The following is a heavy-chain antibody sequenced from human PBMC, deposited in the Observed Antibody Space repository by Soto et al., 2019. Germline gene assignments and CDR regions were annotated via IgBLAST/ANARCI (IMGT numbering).Heavy chain of an antibody. J-gene: IGHJ6*02. CDR1: GGSISSYY. D-gene: IGHD3-3*01. CDR2: IYYSGST. CDR3: DRGSPDFWSGYGYYSYGMDV. Sequence: SETLSLTCTVSGGSISSYYWSWIRQPPGKGLEWIGYIYYSGSTNYNPSLKSRVTISVDTSKNQFSLKLSSVTAADTAVYYCDRGSPDFWSGYGYYSYGMDVSGQRTTVT. V-gene: IGHV4-59*01.